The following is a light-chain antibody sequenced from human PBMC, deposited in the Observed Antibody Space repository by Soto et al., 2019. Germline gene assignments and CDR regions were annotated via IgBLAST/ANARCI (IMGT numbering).Light chain of an antibody. CDR2: GAS. J-gene: IGKJ5*01. V-gene: IGKV3D-15*01. CDR1: QSVSGN. CDR3: QQYNNWPQT. Sequence: EIVMTQSPATLSVSPGERATVSCRASQSVSGNLAWYQQKPGQAPRLLIYGASTRATGIPARFSGSGSGTEFTLTISSLQSEDFAVYYCQQYNNWPQTFGQGTPLEIK.